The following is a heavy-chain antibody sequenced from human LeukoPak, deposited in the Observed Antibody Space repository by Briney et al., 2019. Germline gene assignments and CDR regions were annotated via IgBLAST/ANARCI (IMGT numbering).Heavy chain of an antibody. CDR1: EFTFSSYW. Sequence: PGGSLRLSCAASEFTFSSYWMHWVRQAPGKGLVWVSRIKGDGSSTTYADSVKGRFTISRDNAKNTLYLQMNSLTAEATAVYYCARGAYCGGDCPLPNSLYWGRGTLVTVSS. J-gene: IGHJ4*02. V-gene: IGHV3-74*01. D-gene: IGHD2-21*01. CDR3: ARGAYCGGDCPLPNSLY. CDR2: IKGDGSST.